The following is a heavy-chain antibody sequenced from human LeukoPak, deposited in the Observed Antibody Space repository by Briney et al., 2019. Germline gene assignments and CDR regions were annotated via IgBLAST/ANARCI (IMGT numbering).Heavy chain of an antibody. CDR3: AKDRRVAVAGGDAFDI. CDR1: GFTFDDYG. CDR2: INWNGGST. Sequence: GGSLRLSCVASGFTFDDYGMTWVRQVPGKGLEWVSGINWNGGSTRYSDSVKGRFTISRDNSKNTLYLQMNSLRAEDTAVYYCAKDRRVAVAGGDAFDIWGQGTMVTVSS. J-gene: IGHJ3*02. D-gene: IGHD6-19*01. V-gene: IGHV3-20*04.